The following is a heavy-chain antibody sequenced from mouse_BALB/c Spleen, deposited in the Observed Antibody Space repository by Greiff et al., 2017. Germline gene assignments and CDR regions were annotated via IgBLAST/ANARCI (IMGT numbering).Heavy chain of an antibody. CDR3: ARGRGGSMDD. J-gene: IGHJ4*01. V-gene: IGHV5-6-5*01. CDR2: ISSGGGT. Sequence: EVKLVESGGGLVKPGGSLKLSCAASGFTFSSYAMSWVRQTPEKRLEWVASISSGGGTYYPDSVKGRFTISRDNARNILYLQMSSLRSEDTAMYYCARGRGGSMDDWGEGTSVTVSS. CDR1: GFTFSSYA.